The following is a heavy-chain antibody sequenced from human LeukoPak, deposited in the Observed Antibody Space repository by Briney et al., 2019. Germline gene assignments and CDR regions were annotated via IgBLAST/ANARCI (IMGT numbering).Heavy chain of an antibody. J-gene: IGHJ4*02. D-gene: IGHD3-10*01. Sequence: VGSLRLSCAASGFTFSNYAMSWVRQAPGKGLEWVSAISGSGGSTYYTDSVKGRFTISRDNSKNTLYLQMNSLRAEDTAVYYCAKDLDYYGSGSYLDYWGQGTLVTVSS. CDR3: AKDLDYYGSGSYLDY. CDR1: GFTFSNYA. CDR2: ISGSGGST. V-gene: IGHV3-23*01.